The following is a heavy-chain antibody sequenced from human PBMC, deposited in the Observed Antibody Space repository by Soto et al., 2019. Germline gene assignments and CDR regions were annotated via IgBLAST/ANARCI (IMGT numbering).Heavy chain of an antibody. CDR2: INPSGGST. V-gene: IGHV1-46*03. Sequence: ASVKVSCKASGYTLTSYYMHWVRQAPGQGLEWMGIINPSGGSTSYAQKFQGRVTMTRDTSTSTVYMELSSLRSEDTAVYYCARAAGDYDILTGYYMADYMDVWGKGTTVTVSS. CDR3: ARAAGDYDILTGYYMADYMDV. CDR1: GYTLTSYY. D-gene: IGHD3-9*01. J-gene: IGHJ6*03.